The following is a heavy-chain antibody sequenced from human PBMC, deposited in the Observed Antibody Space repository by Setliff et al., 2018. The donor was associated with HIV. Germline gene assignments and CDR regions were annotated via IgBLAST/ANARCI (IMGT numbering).Heavy chain of an antibody. CDR3: ATDAYHDSLTGPTPGAFDI. CDR2: IIPIFGTA. J-gene: IGHJ3*02. Sequence: GASVKVSCKASGGTFSSYAISWVRQAPGQGLEWMGGIIPIFGTANYAQKFQGRVTITADESTSTAYTELSSLRSEDTAVYYCATDAYHDSLTGPTPGAFDIWGQGTMVTVSS. CDR1: GGTFSSYA. D-gene: IGHD3-9*01. V-gene: IGHV1-69*13.